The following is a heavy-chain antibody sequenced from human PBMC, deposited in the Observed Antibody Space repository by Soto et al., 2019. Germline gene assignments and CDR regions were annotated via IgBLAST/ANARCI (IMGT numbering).Heavy chain of an antibody. V-gene: IGHV4-34*01. CDR2: INHSGST. CDR1: GGSFSGYY. D-gene: IGHD3-22*01. CDR3: ARGRSLVRNYYDSSGYGY. Sequence: QVQLQQWGAGLLKPSETLSLTCAVYGGSFSGYYWSWIRQPPGKGLEWIGEINHSGSTNYNPSLKSRVNISVDTSKNQFSLKLSSVTAADTAVYYCARGRSLVRNYYDSSGYGYWGQGTLVTVSS. J-gene: IGHJ4*02.